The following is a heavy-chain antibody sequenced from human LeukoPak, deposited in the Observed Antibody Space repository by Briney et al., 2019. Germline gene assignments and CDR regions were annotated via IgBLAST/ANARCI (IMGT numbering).Heavy chain of an antibody. CDR3: ARGLWIQLWFRDHRLGFDP. J-gene: IGHJ5*02. V-gene: IGHV4-34*01. Sequence: PSETLSFTCAVYGWSFSGYYWSWIRQPPGKGLEWIGEINHSGSTNYNPSLKSRVTISVDTSKNQFSLKLSSVTAADTAVYYCARGLWIQLWFRDHRLGFDPWGQGTLVTVSS. CDR1: GWSFSGYY. D-gene: IGHD5-18*01. CDR2: INHSGST.